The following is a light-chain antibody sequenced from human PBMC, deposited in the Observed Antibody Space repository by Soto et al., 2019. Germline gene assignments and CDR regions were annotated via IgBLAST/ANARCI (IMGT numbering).Light chain of an antibody. CDR3: QQFKDYVWT. J-gene: IGKJ1*01. V-gene: IGKV1-9*01. CDR2: AAS. CDR1: QGISRY. Sequence: IQLTQSPSSLSASVGDSVTITCRASQGISRYLAWYQQKPGRAPQLLISAASTLQSGVPSRFSGSGSGTHFTLVISSLQPEDFATYSCQQFKDYVWTFGQGTKV.